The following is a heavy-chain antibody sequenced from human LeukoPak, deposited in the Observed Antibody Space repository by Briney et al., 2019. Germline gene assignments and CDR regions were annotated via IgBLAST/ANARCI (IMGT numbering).Heavy chain of an antibody. CDR2: IKEDGSEK. CDR1: GFTLSSYW. D-gene: IGHD3-10*01. J-gene: IGHJ3*02. V-gene: IGHV3-7*01. Sequence: GGSLRLSCEASGFTLSSYWMSWVRQAPGKGLEWVANIKEDGSEKYYVESVKGRFTISRDNAKNSLYLHMNSLTAEDTAMYYCARGWVAGVPFDAFDIWGRGTMVSVSS. CDR3: ARGWVAGVPFDAFDI.